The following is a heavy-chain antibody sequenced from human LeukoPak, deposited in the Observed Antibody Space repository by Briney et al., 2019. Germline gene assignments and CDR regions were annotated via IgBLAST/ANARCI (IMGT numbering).Heavy chain of an antibody. Sequence: PGGSLRLSCAASDFTFNKDWMNWVRQAPRKGLEWVGRIKSTVDGGTTDYAAPVKGRFTVSRDDSKKTLYLQMNSLKIEDTAVYYCTTGGNVMVADTRAFDIWGQGTMVTVSS. CDR2: IKSTVDGGTT. CDR1: DFTFNKDW. V-gene: IGHV3-15*07. D-gene: IGHD2-15*01. J-gene: IGHJ3*02. CDR3: TTGGNVMVADTRAFDI.